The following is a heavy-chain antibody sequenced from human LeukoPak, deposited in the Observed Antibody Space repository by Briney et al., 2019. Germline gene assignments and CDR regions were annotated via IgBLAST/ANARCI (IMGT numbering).Heavy chain of an antibody. CDR3: ARGGTGILGY. CDR2: IYYSGST. D-gene: IGHD1-1*01. V-gene: IGHV4-39*07. J-gene: IGHJ4*02. CDR1: GGSISSSSYY. Sequence: SETLSLTCTVSGGSISSSSYYWGWIRQPPGKGLEWIGSIYYSGSTYYNPSLKSRVTISVDTSKNQFSLKLSSVTAADTAVYYCARGGTGILGYWGQGTLVTVSS.